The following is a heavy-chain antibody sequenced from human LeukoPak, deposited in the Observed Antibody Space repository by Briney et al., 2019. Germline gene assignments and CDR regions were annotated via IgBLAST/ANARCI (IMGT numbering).Heavy chain of an antibody. J-gene: IGHJ5*02. V-gene: IGHV1-2*02. CDR1: GYTFTDYH. CDR2: INPNSGGT. Sequence: ASVKVSCKASGYTFTDYHINWVRQAPGQGREWMGWINPNSGGTNYAQKFQGRVTMTRDTSISTAYMELSRLTSDDTAVYYCARAGGRSWFDPWGQGTLVTVSS. CDR3: ARAGGRSWFDP.